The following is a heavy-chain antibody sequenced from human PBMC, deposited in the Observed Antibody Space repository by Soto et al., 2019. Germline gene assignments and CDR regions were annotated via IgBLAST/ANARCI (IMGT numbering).Heavy chain of an antibody. CDR2: IYYSGST. D-gene: IGHD5-18*01. J-gene: IGHJ4*02. V-gene: IGHV4-39*01. CDR3: VRVVRGYSYGAGHYCDY. CDR1: GGSISSSSDY. Sequence: LKLQESGPGLVNPSETLSLTCTVAGGSISSSSDYWGCIRLPQGTGLAWMGSIYYSGSTYYNPSLKSRVTISGDTSKNQFSLKLSSVTAAATAGYYCVRVVRGYSYGAGHYCDYWGQGTLVTVS.